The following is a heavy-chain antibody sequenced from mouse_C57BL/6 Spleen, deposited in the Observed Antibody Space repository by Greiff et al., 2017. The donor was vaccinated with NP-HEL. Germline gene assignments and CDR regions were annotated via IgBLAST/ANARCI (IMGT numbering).Heavy chain of an antibody. Sequence: EVMLVESGGGLVKPGGSLKLSCAASGFTFSDYGMHWVRQAPEKGLEWVAYISSGSSTIYYADTVKGRFTISRDNAKNTLFLQMTSLRSEDTAMYYCARGLDYYGSSYDFDYWGQGTTLTVSS. CDR3: ARGLDYYGSSYDFDY. CDR1: GFTFSDYG. CDR2: ISSGSSTI. V-gene: IGHV5-17*01. J-gene: IGHJ2*01. D-gene: IGHD1-1*01.